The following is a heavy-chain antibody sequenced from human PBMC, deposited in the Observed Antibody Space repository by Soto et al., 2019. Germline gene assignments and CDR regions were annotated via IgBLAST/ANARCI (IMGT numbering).Heavy chain of an antibody. J-gene: IGHJ4*02. Sequence: QVQLQQWGAGLLKPSETLFLTCAVYGGSFSGYYWSWIRQPPGKGLEWIGEINHSGSTNYNPSLKSRVTISVDTSKNQFSLKLSSVTAADTAVYYCARAAAIYYGSGTAFDYWGQGTLVTVSS. V-gene: IGHV4-34*01. CDR2: INHSGST. D-gene: IGHD3-10*01. CDR3: ARAAAIYYGSGTAFDY. CDR1: GGSFSGYY.